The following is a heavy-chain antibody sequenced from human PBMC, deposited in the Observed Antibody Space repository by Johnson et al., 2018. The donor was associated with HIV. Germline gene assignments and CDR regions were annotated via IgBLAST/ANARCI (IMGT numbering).Heavy chain of an antibody. CDR2: IRYDGSNK. V-gene: IGHV3-30*02. CDR1: GFTFSSYG. CDR3: ARNLGESEKEEWASDYYDFGKDYPGQDSRAVVGTFDI. D-gene: IGHD3-3*01. J-gene: IGHJ3*02. Sequence: QVQLVESGGGVVQPGGSLRLSCAASGFTFSSYGMHWVRQAPGKGLAWVAFIRYDGSNKYYADSVTGRFPISRDNSKNTLYLQMNSLSADTTAVYHCARNLGESEKEEWASDYYDFGKDYPGQDSRAVVGTFDIWGQGTMVTVSS.